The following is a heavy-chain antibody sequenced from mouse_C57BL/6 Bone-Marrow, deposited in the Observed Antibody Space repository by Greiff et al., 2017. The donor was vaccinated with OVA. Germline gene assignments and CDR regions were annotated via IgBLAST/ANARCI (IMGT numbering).Heavy chain of an antibody. Sequence: EVQLQQSGTVLARPGASVKMSCKTSGYTFTSYWMHWVKQRPGQGLEWIGAIYPGNSDTSYNQKFKGKAKLTADTSASTAYMELSSLTNEYSAVYYCTRYGNYVDWYFDVWGTGTTVTVSS. CDR3: TRYGNYVDWYFDV. V-gene: IGHV1-5*01. CDR2: IYPGNSDT. CDR1: GYTFTSYW. D-gene: IGHD2-1*01. J-gene: IGHJ1*03.